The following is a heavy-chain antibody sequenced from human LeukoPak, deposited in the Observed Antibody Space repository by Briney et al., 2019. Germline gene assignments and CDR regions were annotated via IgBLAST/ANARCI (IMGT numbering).Heavy chain of an antibody. CDR2: IYSGGST. Sequence: GGSLRLSCAASGFTVSSNYMSWVRQAPGKGLEWVSVIYSGGSTYYADSVKGRFTISRDNSKNTLYLQMNSLRAEDTAVYYCARRYYRYYFDYWGQGTLVTVSS. D-gene: IGHD1-14*01. V-gene: IGHV3-66*01. J-gene: IGHJ4*02. CDR1: GFTVSSNY. CDR3: ARRYYRYYFDY.